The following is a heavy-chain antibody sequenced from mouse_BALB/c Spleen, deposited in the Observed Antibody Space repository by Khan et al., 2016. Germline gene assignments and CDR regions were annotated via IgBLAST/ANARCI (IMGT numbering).Heavy chain of an antibody. D-gene: IGHD1-1*01. J-gene: IGHJ1*01. CDR2: ISSGGSYT. V-gene: IGHV5-9-3*01. CDR3: ARRRYYGSSGYFDV. Sequence: EVELVESGGGLVKPGGSLKLSCAASGFTFSSYAMSWVRQTPEKRLEWVATISSGGSYTYYPDSVKGRFTISRDNAKNTLYLQMSSLRSEDTAMCDCARRRYYGSSGYFDVWGAGTTVTVSS. CDR1: GFTFSSYA.